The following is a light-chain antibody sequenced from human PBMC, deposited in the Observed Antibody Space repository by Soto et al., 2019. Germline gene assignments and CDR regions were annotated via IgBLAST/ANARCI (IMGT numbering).Light chain of an antibody. J-gene: IGLJ2*01. CDR2: EVS. Sequence: QSALTQPPSASGSPGQSVTISCTGTSSDVGKYDYVSWFQHHPGKAPKLIIYEVSKRPSGVPDRFSGSKSGSTASLTVSGLQTEDEADYYCSSFVGAPVIFGGGTKLTVL. CDR3: SSFVGAPVI. V-gene: IGLV2-8*01. CDR1: SSDVGKYDY.